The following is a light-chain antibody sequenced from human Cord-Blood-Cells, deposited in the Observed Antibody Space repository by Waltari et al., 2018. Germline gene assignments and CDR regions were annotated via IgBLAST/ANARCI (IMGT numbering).Light chain of an antibody. Sequence: SSELTQDPAVSVALGPTVRITRQGARLRSYYASWYQQKPGQAPVLVIYGKNNRPSGIPDRFSGSSSGNTASLTITGAQAEDEADYYCNSRDSSGNLFGGGTKLTVL. CDR3: NSRDSSGNL. CDR1: RLRSYY. CDR2: GKN. V-gene: IGLV3-19*01. J-gene: IGLJ2*01.